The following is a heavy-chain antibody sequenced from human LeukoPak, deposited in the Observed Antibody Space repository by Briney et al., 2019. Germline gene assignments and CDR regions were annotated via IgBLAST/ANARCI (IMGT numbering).Heavy chain of an antibody. Sequence: GGSLRLSCAASGFTFSSYAMSWVRQAPGKGLEWVSAISGSGGSTYYADSVKGRFTISRDNSKNTLYLQMNSLRAEDTAVYYCARRYCSSTSCMDVWGQGTTVTVSS. D-gene: IGHD2-2*01. CDR1: GFTFSSYA. V-gene: IGHV3-23*01. J-gene: IGHJ6*02. CDR3: ARRYCSSTSCMDV. CDR2: ISGSGGST.